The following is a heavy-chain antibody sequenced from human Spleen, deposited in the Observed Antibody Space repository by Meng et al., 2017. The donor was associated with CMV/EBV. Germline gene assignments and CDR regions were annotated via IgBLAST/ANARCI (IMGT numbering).Heavy chain of an antibody. Sequence: YIFSSCGISWVRQAPGQGLEWMGWVSAYNGDTRYAQMVQGRVTMTADTATSTVYMELRGLRSDDTAVYYCASGYCSSGSCYPYYFDYWGQGTLVTVSS. V-gene: IGHV1-18*01. D-gene: IGHD2-15*01. CDR1: YIFSSCG. CDR3: ASGYCSSGSCYPYYFDY. J-gene: IGHJ4*02. CDR2: VSAYNGDT.